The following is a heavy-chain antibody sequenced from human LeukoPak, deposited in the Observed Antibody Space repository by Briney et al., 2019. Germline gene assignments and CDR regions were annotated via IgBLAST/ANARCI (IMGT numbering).Heavy chain of an antibody. CDR2: IYYSGST. J-gene: IGHJ4*02. D-gene: IGHD1-26*01. V-gene: IGHV4-39*07. CDR1: GGSISSSSYY. Sequence: SETLSLTCTVSGGSISSSSYYWGWNRQPPGKGLEWIGSIYYSGSTYYNPSLKSRVTISVDTSKNQFSLKLSSVTAADTAVYYCAITSLTVWWSHFDYWGQGTLVTVSS. CDR3: AITSLTVWWSHFDY.